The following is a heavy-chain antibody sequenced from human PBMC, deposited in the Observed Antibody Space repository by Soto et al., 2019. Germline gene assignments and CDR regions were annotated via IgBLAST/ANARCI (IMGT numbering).Heavy chain of an antibody. CDR1: GGSISSYY. J-gene: IGHJ4*02. D-gene: IGHD6-19*01. Sequence: SETLSLTCTVSGGSISSYYWSWIRQPPGKGLEWIGYIYYSGSTNYNPSLKSRVTISVDTSKNQFSLKLSSVTAADTAVYYCARMAVARRDYDYWGQGTLVTVSS. CDR2: IYYSGST. V-gene: IGHV4-59*01. CDR3: ARMAVARRDYDY.